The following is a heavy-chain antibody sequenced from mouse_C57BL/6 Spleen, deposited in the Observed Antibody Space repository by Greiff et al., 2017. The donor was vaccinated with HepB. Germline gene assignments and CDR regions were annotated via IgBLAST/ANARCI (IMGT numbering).Heavy chain of an antibody. D-gene: IGHD2-2*01. CDR3: ARVYGYDGHAMDY. J-gene: IGHJ4*01. Sequence: QVQLQQPGAELVKPGASVKLSCKASGYTFTSYWMQWVKQRPGQGLEWIGEIDPSDSYTNYNQKFKGKATLTVDTSSSTAYMQLSSLTSEDAAVYYCARVYGYDGHAMDYWGQGTSVTVSS. CDR1: GYTFTSYW. V-gene: IGHV1-50*01. CDR2: IDPSDSYT.